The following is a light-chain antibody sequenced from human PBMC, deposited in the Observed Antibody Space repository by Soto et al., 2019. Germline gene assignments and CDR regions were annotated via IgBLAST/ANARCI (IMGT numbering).Light chain of an antibody. Sequence: EIVMTQSPVTLSASPEERVTLSCRTNKSISSNLAWYQQKRGQAPRLLIYGASSRATGIPDRLSGSGSGTEFTLTISRMEPEDFAVYYCQQYGSPWTLGHGTKVDIK. V-gene: IGKV3-20*01. CDR3: QQYGSPWT. CDR2: GAS. CDR1: KSISSN. J-gene: IGKJ1*01.